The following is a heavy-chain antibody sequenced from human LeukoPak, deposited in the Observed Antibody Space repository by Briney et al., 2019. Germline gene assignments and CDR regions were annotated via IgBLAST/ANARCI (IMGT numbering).Heavy chain of an antibody. V-gene: IGHV1-8*01. CDR3: ARGGPDYYYMDV. CDR2: MNPNSGNT. J-gene: IGHJ6*03. CDR1: GYTFTSYD. Sequence: ASVKVFCKASGYTFTSYDINWVRQATGQGLEWMGWMNPNSGNTGYAQKFQGRVIMTRNTSISTAYMELSSLRSEDTAVYYCARGGPDYYYMDVWGKGTTVTVSS.